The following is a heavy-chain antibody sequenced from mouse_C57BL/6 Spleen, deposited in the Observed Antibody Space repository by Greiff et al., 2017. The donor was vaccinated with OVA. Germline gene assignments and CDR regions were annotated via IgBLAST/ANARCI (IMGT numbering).Heavy chain of an antibody. CDR1: GYAFSSSW. CDR2: IYPGDGDT. V-gene: IGHV1-82*01. D-gene: IGHD1-1*01. Sequence: VQLQQSGPELVKPGASVKISCKASGYAFSSSWMNWVKQRPGKGLEWIGRIYPGDGDTNYNGKFKGKATLTADKSSSTAYMQLSSLTSEDSAVYVCARRDYYGISYYFDDWGQGTTLTVSS. J-gene: IGHJ2*01. CDR3: ARRDYYGISYYFDD.